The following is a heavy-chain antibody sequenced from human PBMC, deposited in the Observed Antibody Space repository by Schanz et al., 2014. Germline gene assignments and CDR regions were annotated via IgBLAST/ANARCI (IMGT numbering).Heavy chain of an antibody. CDR3: VKDAYCAGDCFPAECFQH. D-gene: IGHD2-21*02. CDR2: IYSGIGA. CDR1: GFTVSSNH. Sequence: VQLVESGGGVVQPGRSLRLSCAVSGFTVSSNHMSWVRQAPGKGLEWVSVIYSGIGAYYADSVKDRFTVSRDNSKNTVYLQMSSLRHEDSAVYYCVKDAYCAGDCFPAECFQHWGQGTLVAVSS. J-gene: IGHJ1*01. V-gene: IGHV3-66*01.